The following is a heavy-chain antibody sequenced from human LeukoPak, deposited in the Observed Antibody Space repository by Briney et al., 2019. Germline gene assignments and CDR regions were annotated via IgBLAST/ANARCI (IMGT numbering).Heavy chain of an antibody. CDR1: GFTFNSYG. D-gene: IGHD3-22*01. CDR3: ARGGSGYTTPYFDY. CDR2: IRYDGTNK. V-gene: IGHV3-30*02. J-gene: IGHJ4*02. Sequence: GGSLRLSCAASGFTFNSYGMHWVRQAPGKGLEWVAFIRYDGTNKYYADSVKGRFTISRDNSKNTLHLQMDSLRVEDTAVYYCARGGSGYTTPYFDYWGQGTLVTVSS.